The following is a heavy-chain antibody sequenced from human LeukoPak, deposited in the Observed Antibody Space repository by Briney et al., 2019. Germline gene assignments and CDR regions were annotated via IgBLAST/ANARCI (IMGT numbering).Heavy chain of an antibody. CDR1: GFTFSNYM. CDR3: ARADYGDPFDY. D-gene: IGHD4-17*01. CDR2: ILEDGSIQ. V-gene: IGHV3-30*04. J-gene: IGHJ4*02. Sequence: GGSLRLPCAASGFTFSNYMMHWVRQAPGKGLDWVAVILEDGSIQYYADSVKGRFTISRDNSKNTLYLQMNSLRAEDTAVYYCARADYGDPFDYWGQGTQVTVSS.